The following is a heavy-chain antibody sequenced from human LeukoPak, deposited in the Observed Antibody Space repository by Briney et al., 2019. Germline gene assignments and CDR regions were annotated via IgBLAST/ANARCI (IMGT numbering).Heavy chain of an antibody. Sequence: GGSLRLSCAASGFIFSNYWMHWVRQAPGKGLVWVSGINRDGGTTSYADSVKGRFTVSRDNAKNTLFVEMSSLRAEDTAVYYCTRDWRSALDYWGQGSLVTVPS. CDR1: GFIFSNYW. CDR3: TRDWRSALDY. D-gene: IGHD6-6*01. V-gene: IGHV3-74*01. CDR2: INRDGGTT. J-gene: IGHJ4*02.